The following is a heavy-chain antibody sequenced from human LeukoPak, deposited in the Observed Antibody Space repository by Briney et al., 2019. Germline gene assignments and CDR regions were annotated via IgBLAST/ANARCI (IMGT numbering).Heavy chain of an antibody. CDR2: IYYSASN. V-gene: IGHV4-39*01. CDR1: GASIYTSNYY. Sequence: SETLSLTCIVSGASIYTSNYYWGWIRQPPGKGLEWIGSIYYSASNYYNPSLKSRIIISGNTSKNQFSLELSSVTAADAAVYYCARLSTRCWHVDYWGQGTLVAVSS. J-gene: IGHJ4*02. D-gene: IGHD5/OR15-5a*01. CDR3: ARLSTRCWHVDY.